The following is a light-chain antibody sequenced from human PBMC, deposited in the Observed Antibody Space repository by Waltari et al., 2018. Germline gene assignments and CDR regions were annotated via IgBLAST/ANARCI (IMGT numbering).Light chain of an antibody. Sequence: QLVLPPSPSATASLGASVKPPCTLSSGNSTNVIAGLQKRPDKGPRFVMKVNSDGINHKGDEIPDRFSGSSSGAERYLTISSLQSEDEADYYCQTGGHGTWVFGGGTKLTVL. CDR1: SGNSTNV. CDR2: VNSDGIN. V-gene: IGLV4-69*01. CDR3: QTGGHGTWV. J-gene: IGLJ3*02.